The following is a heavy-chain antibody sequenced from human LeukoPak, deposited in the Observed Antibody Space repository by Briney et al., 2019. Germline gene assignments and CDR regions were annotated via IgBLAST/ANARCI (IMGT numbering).Heavy chain of an antibody. CDR1: GFTFSSYS. J-gene: IGHJ4*02. D-gene: IGHD3-22*01. CDR2: ISSSSSYI. CDR3: ASRAATYYYDSSGIPPDY. Sequence: GGSLRLSCAASGFTFSSYSMNWVRQAPGKGLEWVSSISSSSSYIYYADSVRGRFTISRDNAKTSLYLQMTSLRAEATAVYSCASRAATYYYDSSGIPPDYWGQGTLVTVSS. V-gene: IGHV3-21*01.